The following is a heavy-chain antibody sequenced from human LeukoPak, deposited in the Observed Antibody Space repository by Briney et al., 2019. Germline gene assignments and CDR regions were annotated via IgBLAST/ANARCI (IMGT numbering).Heavy chain of an antibody. J-gene: IGHJ4*02. CDR2: ISSSGSTI. CDR1: GFTFSDYY. V-gene: IGHV3-11*01. CDR3: AGDYNFLTGLNY. Sequence: PGGSLRLSCAASGFTFSDYYMSWIRQAPGKGLEWVSYISSSGSTIYYADSVKGKFTISRVDSRNTAYLQMNSLKTEDTAVYYCAGDYNFLTGLNYWGQGTLVTVSS. D-gene: IGHD3-9*01.